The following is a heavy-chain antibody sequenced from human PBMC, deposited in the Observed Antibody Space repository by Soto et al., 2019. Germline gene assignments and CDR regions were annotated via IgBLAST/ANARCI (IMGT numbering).Heavy chain of an antibody. CDR2: ISSSSSYT. Sequence: QVQLVESGGGLVKPGGSLRLSCAASGFTFSDYYMSWIRQAPGKGLEWVSYISSSSSYTNYADSVKGRFTISRDNAKNSLYLQMNNLRAEDTAVYYCARNGPVSLARGNWFDPWGQGTLVTVSS. CDR3: ARNGPVSLARGNWFDP. V-gene: IGHV3-11*05. D-gene: IGHD1-20*01. CDR1: GFTFSDYY. J-gene: IGHJ5*02.